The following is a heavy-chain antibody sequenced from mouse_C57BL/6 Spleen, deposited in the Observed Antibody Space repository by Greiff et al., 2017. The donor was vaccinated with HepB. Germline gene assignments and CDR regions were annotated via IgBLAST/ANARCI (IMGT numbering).Heavy chain of an antibody. Sequence: VQLQQSGPELVKPGASVKISCKASGYAFSSSWMNWVKQRPGKGLEWIGRIYPGDGDTNYNGKFKGKATLTADKSSSTAYMQLSSLTSEDSAVYFCARPHYYDYYAMDYWGQGTSVTVSS. V-gene: IGHV1-82*01. CDR1: GYAFSSSW. CDR3: ARPHYYDYYAMDY. D-gene: IGHD1-2*01. J-gene: IGHJ4*01. CDR2: IYPGDGDT.